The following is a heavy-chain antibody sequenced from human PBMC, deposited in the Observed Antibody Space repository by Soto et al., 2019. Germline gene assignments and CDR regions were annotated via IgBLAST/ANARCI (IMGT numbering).Heavy chain of an antibody. CDR2: IYSSENT. V-gene: IGHV4-39*01. D-gene: IGHD5-18*01. J-gene: IGHJ6*02. CDR3: ARRGYSYGSYYYYYGMDV. CDR1: GGSVSSNSYS. Sequence: PSETLSLTCTVSGGSVSSNSYSWGWIRQSPGKGLEWIGTIYSSENTYYNPSLLSRVTISVDTSKNEFSLRLSSVTAADTAVYYCARRGYSYGSYYYYYGMDVWGQGTTVTVSS.